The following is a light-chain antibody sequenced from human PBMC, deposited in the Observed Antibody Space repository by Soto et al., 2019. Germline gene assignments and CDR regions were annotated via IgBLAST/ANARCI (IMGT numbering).Light chain of an antibody. CDR1: QGIRND. CDR2: AAS. Sequence: AIQLTQSPSSLSASVGDRVTVTCRASQGIRNDLGWYQQKPGKAPKLLIYAASSLQSGVPSRLRGSASGTDFTITISSMQTEDFATYYCLQDYSYPWTFGQGTKVDIK. J-gene: IGKJ1*01. CDR3: LQDYSYPWT. V-gene: IGKV1-6*01.